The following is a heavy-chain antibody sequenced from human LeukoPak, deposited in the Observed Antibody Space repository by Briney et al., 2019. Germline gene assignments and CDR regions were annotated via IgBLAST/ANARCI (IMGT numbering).Heavy chain of an antibody. J-gene: IGHJ3*02. CDR1: GGSFSGYY. CDR3: ARGDVDPYAFDI. V-gene: IGHV4-34*01. Sequence: PSETLSLTCAVYGGSFSGYYWSWIRQPPGKGLEWIGEINHSGSTNYNPSLKSRVTISADTSKNQFSLKVRSVSAADTAVYYCARGDVDPYAFDIWGQGTMVTVSS. D-gene: IGHD3-10*02. CDR2: INHSGST.